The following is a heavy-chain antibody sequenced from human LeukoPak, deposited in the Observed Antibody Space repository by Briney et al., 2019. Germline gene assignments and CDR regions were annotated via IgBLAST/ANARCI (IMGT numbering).Heavy chain of an antibody. CDR3: ARGTTKGYYYDSSGYYTK. CDR2: IYYSGRT. J-gene: IGHJ4*02. CDR1: GGSINSYY. D-gene: IGHD3-22*01. V-gene: IGHV4-59*12. Sequence: SETLSLTCNVSGGSINSYYWGWFRQPPGKRLESIGYIYYSGRTTYNPSLKSRVTISVDTSTNHISLKLTSVTAADTDVYFCARGTTKGYYYDSSGYYTKWGQGTLVTVSS.